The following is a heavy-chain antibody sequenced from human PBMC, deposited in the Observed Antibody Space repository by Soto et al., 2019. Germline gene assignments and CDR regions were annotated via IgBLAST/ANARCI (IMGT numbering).Heavy chain of an antibody. V-gene: IGHV3-33*03. D-gene: IGHD2-21*02. J-gene: IGHJ6*02. CDR3: ATGVTHLKTRDNGWDF. Sequence: GGSLRLSCTASGLTFSSYAMHWVRQAQGKGMEWVAVIWSDGSQKLYGDSVRGRFDIFRDNTHNTVFSHLANLRSGDTTLSNCATGVTHLKTRDNGWDFWGPXTTVTVSS. CDR2: IWSDGSQK. CDR1: GLTFSSYA.